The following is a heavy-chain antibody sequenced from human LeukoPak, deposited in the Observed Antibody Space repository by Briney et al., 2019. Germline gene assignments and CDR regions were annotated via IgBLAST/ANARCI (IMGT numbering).Heavy chain of an antibody. CDR1: GFRFSGYG. V-gene: IGHV3-73*01. Sequence: GGSLRLSCAASGFRFSGYGLNWVRQASGQGLEWVGRMRSKTNDYTTTYAASVRGRFTVSRDDSKNTAYLQMNSLKIEDTAVYYCTRGGTTDQYFDYWGQGTLVTVSS. CDR2: MRSKTNDYTT. D-gene: IGHD1-14*01. CDR3: TRGGTTDQYFDY. J-gene: IGHJ4*02.